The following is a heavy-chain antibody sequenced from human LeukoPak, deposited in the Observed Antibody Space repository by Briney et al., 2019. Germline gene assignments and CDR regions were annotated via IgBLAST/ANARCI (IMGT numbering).Heavy chain of an antibody. Sequence: GGSLRLSCAASGFTFSGYSMNWVRQASGKGLEWVSYISSSSSTIYYADSVKGRFTISRDNAKNSLYLQMNGLRAEDTAVYYCARGAPGLQSRSFDYWGQGTLVTVSS. CDR3: ARGAPGLQSRSFDY. V-gene: IGHV3-48*01. CDR1: GFTFSGYS. J-gene: IGHJ4*02. CDR2: ISSSSSTI. D-gene: IGHD4-11*01.